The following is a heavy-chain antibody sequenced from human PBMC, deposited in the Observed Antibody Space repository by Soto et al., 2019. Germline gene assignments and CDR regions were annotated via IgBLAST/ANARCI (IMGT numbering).Heavy chain of an antibody. CDR1: GFTFSSYS. J-gene: IGHJ5*02. CDR2: ISSSSSYI. CDR3: ARPPGGVYGSGGAHNWFDP. Sequence: GGSLRLSCAASGFTFSSYSMNWVRQAPGKGLEWVSSISSSSSYIYYADSVKGRFTISRDNAKNSLYLQMNSLRAEDTAVYYCARPPGGVYGSGGAHNWFDPWGQGTLVTVSS. D-gene: IGHD3-10*01. V-gene: IGHV3-21*01.